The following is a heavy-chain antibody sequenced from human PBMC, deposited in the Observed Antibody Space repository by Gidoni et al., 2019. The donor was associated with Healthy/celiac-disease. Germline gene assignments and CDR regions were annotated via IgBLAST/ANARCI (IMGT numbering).Heavy chain of an antibody. J-gene: IGHJ4*02. CDR1: GFTFSSYS. Sequence: EVQLVESRGGLVQPGGSLRLSCAASGFTFSSYSMNWVRQAPGKGLEWVSYISSSSSTIYYADSVKGRFTISRDNAKNSLYLQMNSLRDEDTAVYYCARDFGAAAGRGNPDYWGQGTLVTVSS. D-gene: IGHD6-13*01. CDR3: ARDFGAAAGRGNPDY. V-gene: IGHV3-48*02. CDR2: ISSSSSTI.